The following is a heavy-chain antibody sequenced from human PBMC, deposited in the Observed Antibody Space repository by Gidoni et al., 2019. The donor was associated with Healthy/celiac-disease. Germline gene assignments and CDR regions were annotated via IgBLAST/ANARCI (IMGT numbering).Heavy chain of an antibody. D-gene: IGHD1-26*01. CDR1: GGSISSYY. CDR2: IYYSGST. Sequence: QVQLQEPGPGLVKPSETLSLTCTVSGGSISSYYWSWIRQPPGKGLEWIGYIYYSGSTNYNPSLKSRVTISVDTSKNQFSLKLSSVTAADTAVYYCARVGIVGAWGRWFDPWGQGTLVTVSS. V-gene: IGHV4-59*01. J-gene: IGHJ5*02. CDR3: ARVGIVGAWGRWFDP.